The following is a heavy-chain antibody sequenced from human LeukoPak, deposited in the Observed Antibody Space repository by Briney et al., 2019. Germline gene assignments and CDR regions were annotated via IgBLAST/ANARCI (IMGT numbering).Heavy chain of an antibody. CDR2: IKQDGSEK. J-gene: IGHJ4*02. CDR3: ASGMDYYDSSSYYPTWGPLDY. Sequence: PGGSLRLSCAASGFTFSSYWMSWVRQAPGKGLEWVANIKQDGSEKYYVDSVKGRFTISRDNAKNSLYLQMNSLRAEDTAVYYCASGMDYYDSSSYYPTWGPLDYWGKGTLVTVSS. D-gene: IGHD3-22*01. V-gene: IGHV3-7*01. CDR1: GFTFSSYW.